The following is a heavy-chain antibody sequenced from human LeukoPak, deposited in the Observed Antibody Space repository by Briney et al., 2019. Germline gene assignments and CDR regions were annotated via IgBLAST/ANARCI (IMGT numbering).Heavy chain of an antibody. CDR2: ISYDGSNK. D-gene: IGHD1-26*01. V-gene: IGHV3-30*18. J-gene: IGHJ4*02. CDR1: GFAFSSYG. Sequence: GSLRLSCAASGFAFSSYGMHWVRRAPGKGLEWVAVISYDGSNKYYADSVKGRFTISRDNSKNTLYLQMNSLRAEDTAVYYCAKDLEPQLVGAADYRGQGTLVTVSS. CDR3: AKDLEPQLVGAADY.